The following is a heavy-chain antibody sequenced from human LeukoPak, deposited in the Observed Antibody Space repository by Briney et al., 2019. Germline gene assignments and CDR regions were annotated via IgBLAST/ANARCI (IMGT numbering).Heavy chain of an antibody. V-gene: IGHV4-38-2*02. CDR3: ARAGWIITSGIDY. D-gene: IGHD3-10*01. CDR1: GGSISPYY. CDR2: VYHTGST. Sequence: SETLSLTCTVSGGSISPYYWALIRQPPGKGLEWIGTVYHTGSTYYNPSLDSRVTISVDTSKNEFSLNLKSVTAADTAVYYCARAGWIITSGIDYWGQGALVTVSS. J-gene: IGHJ4*02.